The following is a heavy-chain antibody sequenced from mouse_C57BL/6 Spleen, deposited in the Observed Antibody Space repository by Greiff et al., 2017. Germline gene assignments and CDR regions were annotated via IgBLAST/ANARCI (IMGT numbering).Heavy chain of an antibody. V-gene: IGHV5-17*01. CDR1: GFTFSDYG. D-gene: IGHD1-1*01. CDR2: ISSGSSTI. CDR3: ARGDYYGSSYWFAY. Sequence: EVQLVESGGGLVKPGGSLKLSCAASGFTFSDYGMHWVRQAPEKGLEWVAYISSGSSTIHYADTVKGRFTISGDNAKNTLFLQMTSLGSEDTAMYYCARGDYYGSSYWFAYWGQGTLVTVSA. J-gene: IGHJ3*01.